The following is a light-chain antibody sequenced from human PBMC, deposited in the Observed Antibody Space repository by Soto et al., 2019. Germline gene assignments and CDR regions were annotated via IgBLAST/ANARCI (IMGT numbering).Light chain of an antibody. CDR2: GAS. J-gene: IGKJ1*01. V-gene: IGKV3-20*01. Sequence: LTRSRGTLSLSTGKRATLSCRASQSVSSSYLAWYQQKPGQAPRLLIYGASSRATGIPDRFSGSGSGTDFTLTISRLEPEDFAVYYCQQYGSSPRTFGHGSKVDI. CDR3: QQYGSSPRT. CDR1: QSVSSSY.